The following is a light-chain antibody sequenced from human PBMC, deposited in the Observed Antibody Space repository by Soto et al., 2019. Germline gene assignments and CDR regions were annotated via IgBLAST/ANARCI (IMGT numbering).Light chain of an antibody. CDR2: GAS. J-gene: IGKJ1*01. CDR3: QQYGSSGT. V-gene: IGKV3-20*01. CDR1: QSVSNNY. Sequence: ELLLKMSADNLSLSPEQRATLSCRASQSVSNNYLAWYQQKPGQAPRLLIYGASNRATGIPDRSSGSGSGTDFTLTISRLETEDFAVYYCQQYGSSGTFGQGTKVDIK.